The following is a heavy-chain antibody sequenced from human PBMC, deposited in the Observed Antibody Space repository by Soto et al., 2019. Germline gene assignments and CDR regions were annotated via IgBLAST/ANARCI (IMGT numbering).Heavy chain of an antibody. J-gene: IGHJ5*02. CDR2: ISGSGGST. CDR1: GFTCSSYA. CDR3: AKEYCGGDCYLTGWFDP. Sequence: EVQLLESGGGLVQPGGSLRLSCAASGFTCSSYAMSWVRQAPGKGLEWVSAISGSGGSTYYADSVKGRFTISRDNSKNTLYLQINSLRAEDTAVYYCAKEYCGGDCYLTGWFDPWGQGTLVTVSS. V-gene: IGHV3-23*01. D-gene: IGHD2-21*02.